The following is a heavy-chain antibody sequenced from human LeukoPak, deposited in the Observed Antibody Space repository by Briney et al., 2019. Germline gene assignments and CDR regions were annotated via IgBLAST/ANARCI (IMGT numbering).Heavy chain of an antibody. CDR2: INPSGGST. V-gene: IGHV1-46*01. D-gene: IGHD3-3*01. Sequence: ASVKVSCKASGYTFTSYYMHWVRQAPGQGLEWMGIINPSGGSTSYAQKFQGRVTMTRDTSTSTVYMELSSLRSEDTAVYYCARGRSRVLRFLEWLSSPYFDYWGQGTLVTVSS. CDR1: GYTFTSYY. J-gene: IGHJ4*02. CDR3: ARGRSRVLRFLEWLSSPYFDY.